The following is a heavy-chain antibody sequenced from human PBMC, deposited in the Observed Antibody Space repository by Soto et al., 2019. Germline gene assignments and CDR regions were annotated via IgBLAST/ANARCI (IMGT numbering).Heavy chain of an antibody. Sequence: QLQLQESGPGLVKPWETLSLTCTVSGGSISSKNYYWAWIRQSPGKGLEWIASMYYSGSTYYNASLKSRVTTSVDTSKNQFSLKLRFVTAADTAVYYCATPLGADYSLRLTGYGMDVWGQGTTVTVSS. CDR2: MYYSGST. J-gene: IGHJ6*02. CDR3: ATPLGADYSLRLTGYGMDV. CDR1: GGSISSKNYY. V-gene: IGHV4-39*01. D-gene: IGHD4-4*01.